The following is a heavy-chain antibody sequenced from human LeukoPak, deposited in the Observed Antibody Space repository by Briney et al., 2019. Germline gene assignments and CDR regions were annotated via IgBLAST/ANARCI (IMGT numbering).Heavy chain of an antibody. CDR3: ETQLAYCSAGTCYFDS. D-gene: IGHD2-15*01. V-gene: IGHV3-23*05. CDR2: LASGRSP. Sequence: GGSLRLSCAASGFTFNSYAMAWVRQAPGRGVEGGSSLASGRSPSYADSLEGPLTASRDNAKNTLYLKMDNLRAEDTAIYYCETQLAYCSAGTCYFDSWGQGTQVAVSS. CDR1: GFTFNSYA. J-gene: IGHJ4*02.